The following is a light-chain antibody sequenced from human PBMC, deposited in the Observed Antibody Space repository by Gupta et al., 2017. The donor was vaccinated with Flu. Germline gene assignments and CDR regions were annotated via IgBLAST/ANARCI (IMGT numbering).Light chain of an antibody. CDR1: KLGDKY. CDR2: QDS. Sequence: SSELTQPPSVSVSPGQTASITCSGDKLGDKYACWYQQKPGQSPVLVIYQDSKRPSGIPERFSGPNSGNTATLTISGTQAMDEADYYCQAWDSSTYVFGTGTKVTVL. J-gene: IGLJ1*01. V-gene: IGLV3-1*01. CDR3: QAWDSSTYV.